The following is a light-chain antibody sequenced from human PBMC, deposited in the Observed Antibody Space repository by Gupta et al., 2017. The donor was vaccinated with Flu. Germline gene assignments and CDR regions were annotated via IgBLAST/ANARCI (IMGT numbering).Light chain of an antibody. V-gene: IGLV1-44*01. CDR1: ISNIGSYT. Sequence: QSALPQPPSASGTPGQRVTFSCSGSISNIGSYTVDWYQHVPGSAPHLLIYDFSDRHSGVPDRFSGSKSGTSASLAISGLQSEDEADYYCGVWDDSMSGHYVFGSGTKVTVL. J-gene: IGLJ1*01. CDR2: DFS. CDR3: GVWDDSMSGHYV.